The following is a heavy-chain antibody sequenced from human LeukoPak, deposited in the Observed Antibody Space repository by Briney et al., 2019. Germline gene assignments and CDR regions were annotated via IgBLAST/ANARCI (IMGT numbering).Heavy chain of an antibody. Sequence: PSETLSLTCTVSGGSISSYYWGWIRQPPGKGLEWIGSMYHSGDTYYNPSLKSRVTISVDTSKNQVSLKLSSVTAADTAVYYCARSKAHLSTSWYGSWFDPWGQGTLVTVSS. D-gene: IGHD2-2*01. J-gene: IGHJ5*02. CDR1: GGSISSYY. V-gene: IGHV4-38-2*02. CDR3: ARSKAHLSTSWYGSWFDP. CDR2: MYHSGDT.